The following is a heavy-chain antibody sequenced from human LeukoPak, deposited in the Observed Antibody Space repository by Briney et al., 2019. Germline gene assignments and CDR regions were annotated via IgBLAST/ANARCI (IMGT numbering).Heavy chain of an antibody. CDR3: AKDTGVVVPAASPDY. Sequence: PGGSLRLSCAASGFTFSSYAMSWVRQAPGKGLEGVSAISGSGGSTYYADSVKGRFTISRDNSRNTLYLQMNSLRAEDTAVYYCAKDTGVVVPAASPDYWGQGTLVTVSS. CDR1: GFTFSSYA. J-gene: IGHJ4*02. V-gene: IGHV3-23*01. D-gene: IGHD2-2*01. CDR2: ISGSGGST.